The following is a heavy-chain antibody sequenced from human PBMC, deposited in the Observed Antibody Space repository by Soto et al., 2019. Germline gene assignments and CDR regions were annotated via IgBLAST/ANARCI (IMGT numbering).Heavy chain of an antibody. CDR1: GYSFTSYW. V-gene: IGHV5-51*01. Sequence: RESLKVSCKGSGYSFTSYWIGWVRQMPGKGLEWMGIIYPGDSDTRYSQSFQGQVTISADKSISTAYLQWSSLKASDTAMYYCARHLAAAGTSYYYYMDVWGKGTTVTVSS. J-gene: IGHJ6*03. D-gene: IGHD6-13*01. CDR3: ARHLAAAGTSYYYYMDV. CDR2: IYPGDSDT.